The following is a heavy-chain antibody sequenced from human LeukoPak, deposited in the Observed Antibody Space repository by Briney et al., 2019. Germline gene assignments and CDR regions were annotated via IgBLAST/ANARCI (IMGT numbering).Heavy chain of an antibody. V-gene: IGHV1-18*01. J-gene: IGHJ3*02. CDR2: ISAYNGNT. Sequence: GASVKVSCKASGYTFTSYGISWVRQAPGQGLEWMGWISAYNGNTNYAQKLQGRVTMTTDTSTSTAYMELRSLRSDDTAVYYCARSRGGIAARPDWGEFDIWGQGTMVTVSS. CDR1: GYTFTSYG. D-gene: IGHD6-6*01. CDR3: ARSRGGIAARPDWGEFDI.